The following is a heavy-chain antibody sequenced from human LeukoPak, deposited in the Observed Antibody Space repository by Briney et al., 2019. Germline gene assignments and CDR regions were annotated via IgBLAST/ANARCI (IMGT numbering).Heavy chain of an antibody. CDR3: ARGASCTGGSCYFYYYGMDV. V-gene: IGHV3-53*01. CDR2: IYSSGST. CDR1: GFTFSSYA. J-gene: IGHJ6*02. Sequence: GGSLRLSCAASGFTFSSYAMSWVRQAPGEGLEWVSVIYSSGSTYYADSVKGRFTISRDNSKNTLYLQMNSLGAEDTAVYYCARGASCTGGSCYFYYYGMDVWGQGTTVIVSS. D-gene: IGHD2-15*01.